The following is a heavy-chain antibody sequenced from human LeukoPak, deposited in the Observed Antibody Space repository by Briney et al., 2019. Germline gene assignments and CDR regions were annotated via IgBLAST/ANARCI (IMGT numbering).Heavy chain of an antibody. CDR3: AAKEWLAPPPDS. CDR1: GFTFSKYW. V-gene: IGHV3-74*01. D-gene: IGHD6-19*01. J-gene: IGHJ4*02. CDR2: VNIDGTVT. Sequence: GGSPRLSCAASGFTFSKYWMIWVRQAPGKGLESVSRVNIDGTVTTYADSVKGRFTVSRDNTENTMFLQMNSVRDEDTAMYYCAAKEWLAPPPDSWGQGNPVTVSS.